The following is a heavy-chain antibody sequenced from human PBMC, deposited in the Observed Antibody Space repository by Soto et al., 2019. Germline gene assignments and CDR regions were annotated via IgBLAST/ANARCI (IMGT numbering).Heavy chain of an antibody. V-gene: IGHV1-46*01. D-gene: IGHD3-3*01. CDR3: ARSSGGNFGIIIEGNNWFGR. CDR1: ADTFTSYY. CDR2: INPHGGST. J-gene: IGHJ5*02. Sequence: ASVNVSCKAPADTFTSYYLNWVRQAPGQGLEWMGVINPHGGSTKFAQKFQGRVTMTRDTSRSTVYMELRSLTSEDTAVYYCARSSGGNFGIIIEGNNWFGRWGQGSLVSVSS.